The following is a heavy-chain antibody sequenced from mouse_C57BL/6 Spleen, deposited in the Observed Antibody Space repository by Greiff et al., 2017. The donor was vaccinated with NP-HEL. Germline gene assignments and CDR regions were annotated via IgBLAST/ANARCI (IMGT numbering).Heavy chain of an antibody. CDR2: ISSGSSTI. J-gene: IGHJ3*01. CDR1: GFTFSDYG. CDR3: ARRYDYASFAY. V-gene: IGHV5-17*01. D-gene: IGHD2-4*01. Sequence: DVMLVESGGGLVKPGGSLKLSCAASGFTFSDYGMHWVRQAPEKGLEWVAYISSGSSTIYYADTVKGRFTISKDNAKNTLFLQMTSLRSEDTAMYYCARRYDYASFAYWGQGTLVTVSA.